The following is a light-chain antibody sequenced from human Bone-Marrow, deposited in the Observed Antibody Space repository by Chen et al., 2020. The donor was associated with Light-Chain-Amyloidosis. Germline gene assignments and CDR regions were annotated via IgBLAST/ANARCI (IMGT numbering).Light chain of an antibody. CDR1: SSDVGGYES. J-gene: IGLJ1*01. CDR2: DVN. V-gene: IGLV2-11*01. Sequence: QSALTQPRSVSGSPGQSVTISCTGTSSDVGGYESVSWYQQHPGKAPKFLMYDVNNRPSGVPDRFSGSKSGNSASLTISGLQTEDEADYFCCSYAGSSPYVFGTGTTVTVL. CDR3: CSYAGSSPYV.